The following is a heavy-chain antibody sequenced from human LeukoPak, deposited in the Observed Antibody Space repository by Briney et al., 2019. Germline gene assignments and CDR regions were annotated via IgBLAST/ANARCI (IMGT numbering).Heavy chain of an antibody. Sequence: KSSETLSLTCTVSGGSISSSSYYWVWIRQPPGKGLEWIGSIYHSGSTYYKPSLKSRLTISVDTSKSQFSLDLRSVTAADTAVYYCTRHDADIFVVPAASDGFDVWGQGTMVTVSS. V-gene: IGHV4-39*01. J-gene: IGHJ3*01. CDR1: GGSISSSSYY. D-gene: IGHD2-2*01. CDR3: TRHDADIFVVPAASDGFDV. CDR2: IYHSGST.